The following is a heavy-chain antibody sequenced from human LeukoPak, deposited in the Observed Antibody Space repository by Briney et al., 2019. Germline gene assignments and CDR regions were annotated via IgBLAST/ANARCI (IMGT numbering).Heavy chain of an antibody. CDR2: IYYSGST. J-gene: IGHJ4*02. D-gene: IGHD6-19*01. Sequence: SETLSLTYTVSGGSISSYYWSWIRQPPGKGLEWIGYIYYSGSTNYNPSLKSRVTISVDTSKNQFSLKLSSVTAADTAVYYCARGSRAVAGTTFFDYWGQGTLVTVSS. CDR1: GGSISSYY. V-gene: IGHV4-59*01. CDR3: ARGSRAVAGTTFFDY.